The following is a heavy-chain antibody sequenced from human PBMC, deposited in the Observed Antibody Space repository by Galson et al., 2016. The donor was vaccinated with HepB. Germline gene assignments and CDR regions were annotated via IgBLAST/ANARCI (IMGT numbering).Heavy chain of an antibody. CDR3: TREANDAFDI. J-gene: IGHJ3*02. CDR1: GFTLSKYH. CDR2: SFHDEDYT. V-gene: IGHV3-30-3*01. Sequence: SLRLSCAASGFTLSKYHMHWVRQAPGKGLEWVALSFHDEDYTYYPDSVKGRFTISRDNTKGTVYLHMNRLRDEATAVYYCTREANDAFDIWGQGTMVTVSS.